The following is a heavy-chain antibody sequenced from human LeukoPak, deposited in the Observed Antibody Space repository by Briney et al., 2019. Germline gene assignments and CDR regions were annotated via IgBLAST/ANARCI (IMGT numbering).Heavy chain of an antibody. V-gene: IGHV3-23*01. CDR1: GLTFSSYG. CDR3: AKEDRDYYDSSGYVH. J-gene: IGHJ4*02. Sequence: GGSLRLSCAASGLTFSSYGMSWVRQAPGKGLEWVSAISGSGGSTYYADSVKGRFTISRDNSKNTLYLQMNSLRAEDTAVYYCAKEDRDYYDSSGYVHWGQGTLVTVSS. D-gene: IGHD3-22*01. CDR2: ISGSGGST.